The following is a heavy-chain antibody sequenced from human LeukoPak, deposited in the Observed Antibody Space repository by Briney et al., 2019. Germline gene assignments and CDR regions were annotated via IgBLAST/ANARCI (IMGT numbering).Heavy chain of an antibody. J-gene: IGHJ1*01. CDR3: VRDVAYDFRNPYRYFQH. Sequence: GGSLRLSCAASGFTFSTYWMTWVRQAPGKGLEWVANIKQDGSEKYYEDSMKGRFTISGDNAKSSLYLQMKSLRAEDTAVYYCVRDVAYDFRNPYRYFQHWGQGTLVTVSS. CDR1: GFTFSTYW. V-gene: IGHV3-7*01. CDR2: IKQDGSEK. D-gene: IGHD3-3*01.